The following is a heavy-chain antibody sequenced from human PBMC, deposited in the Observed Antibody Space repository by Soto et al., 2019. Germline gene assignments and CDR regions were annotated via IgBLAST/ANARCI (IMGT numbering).Heavy chain of an antibody. CDR1: GFSLSTSGMR. CDR2: IDWDDDK. Sequence: SGPTLVNPTQTLTLTCTFSGFSLSTSGMRVSWIRQPPGKALEWLARIDWDDDKFYSTSLKTRLTISKDTSKNQVVLTMTNMEPVNTPTYYCAGEDGYWGQGPLATAPS. V-gene: IGHV2-70*04. CDR3: AGEDGY. J-gene: IGHJ4*02.